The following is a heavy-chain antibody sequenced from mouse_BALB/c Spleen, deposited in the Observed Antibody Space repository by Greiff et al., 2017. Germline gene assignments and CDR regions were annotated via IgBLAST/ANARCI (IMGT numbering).Heavy chain of an antibody. CDR3: SERGGYDGLDY. Sequence: VQLKQSGAELVRSGASVKLSCTASGFNIKDYYMPWVKQRPEQGLEWIGWIDPENGDTEYAPKFQGQATMTADTSSNTAYLQLSSLTSEDTAVYYCSERGGYDGLDYWGQGTSVTVSS. CDR1: GFNIKDYY. D-gene: IGHD2-2*01. J-gene: IGHJ4*01. V-gene: IGHV14-4*02. CDR2: IDPENGDT.